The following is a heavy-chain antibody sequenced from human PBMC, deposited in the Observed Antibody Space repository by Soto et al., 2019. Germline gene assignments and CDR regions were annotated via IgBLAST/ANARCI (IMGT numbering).Heavy chain of an antibody. CDR2: IYSGGST. Sequence: GGSLRLSCAASGFTVSSNYMSWVRQAPGKGLEWVSVIYSGGSTYYADSVKGRFTISRDNSKNTLYLQMNSLRAEDAAVYYCARDDYVWGSYRLIDYWGQGTLVTVSS. D-gene: IGHD3-16*02. J-gene: IGHJ4*02. CDR1: GFTVSSNY. V-gene: IGHV3-66*01. CDR3: ARDDYVWGSYRLIDY.